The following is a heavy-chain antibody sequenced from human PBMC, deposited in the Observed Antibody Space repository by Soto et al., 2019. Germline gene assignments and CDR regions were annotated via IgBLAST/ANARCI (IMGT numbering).Heavy chain of an antibody. Sequence: ASVKVSCKASGGTFSSYAISWVRQAPGQGLEWMGGIIPIFGTANYAQKFQGRVTITADESTSTAYMELSSLRSEDTAVYYCASTRGPIAARPTYYYGMDVWGQGTTVTVSS. D-gene: IGHD6-6*01. V-gene: IGHV1-69*13. CDR1: GGTFSSYA. CDR2: IIPIFGTA. J-gene: IGHJ6*02. CDR3: ASTRGPIAARPTYYYGMDV.